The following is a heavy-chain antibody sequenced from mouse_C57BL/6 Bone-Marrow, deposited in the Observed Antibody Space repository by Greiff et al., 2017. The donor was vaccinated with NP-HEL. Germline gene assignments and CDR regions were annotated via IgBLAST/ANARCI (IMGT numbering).Heavy chain of an antibody. CDR1: GYTFTDYY. V-gene: IGHV1-26*01. CDR3: ARIYYYGSSSFDY. J-gene: IGHJ2*01. Sequence: EVQLQQSGPELVKPGASVKISCKASGYTFTDYYMNWVKQSHGKSLEWIGDINPNNGGTSYNQKFKGKATLTVDKSSSTAYMELRSLTSEDSAVYDCARIYYYGSSSFDYWGQGTTLTVSS. CDR2: INPNNGGT. D-gene: IGHD1-1*01.